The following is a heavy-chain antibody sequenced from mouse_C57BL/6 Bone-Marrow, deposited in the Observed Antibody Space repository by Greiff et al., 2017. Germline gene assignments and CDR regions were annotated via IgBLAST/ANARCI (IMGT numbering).Heavy chain of an antibody. CDR3: ARNDGNHRFAY. J-gene: IGHJ3*01. V-gene: IGHV2-9-1*01. CDR1: GFSLTSYA. CDR2: IWTGEGT. Sequence: VQLQQSGPGLVAPSQSLSITCTVSGFSLTSYAISWVRQPPGKGLEWLGVIWTGEGTNYNSALKSRLSISKDNSKSQVFLKMNSLQTDDTARYYCARNDGNHRFAYWGQGTLVTVSA. D-gene: IGHD2-1*01.